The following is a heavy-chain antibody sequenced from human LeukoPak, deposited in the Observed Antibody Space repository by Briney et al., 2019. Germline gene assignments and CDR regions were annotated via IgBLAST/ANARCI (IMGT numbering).Heavy chain of an antibody. CDR1: GFTVSSNY. V-gene: IGHV3-66*02. D-gene: IGHD3-10*01. J-gene: IGHJ6*03. Sequence: GGSLRLSCAASGFTVSSNYMSWVRQAPGKGLEWVSVIYSGGSTYYADSVKGRFTIYRDNSKNTLYLQMNSLRAEDTAVYYCAREIYYYGSGSYPGPHMDVWGKGTTVTVSS. CDR2: IYSGGST. CDR3: AREIYYYGSGSYPGPHMDV.